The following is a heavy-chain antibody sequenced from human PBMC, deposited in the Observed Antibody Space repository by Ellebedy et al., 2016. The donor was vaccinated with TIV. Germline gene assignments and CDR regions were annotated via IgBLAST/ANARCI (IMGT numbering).Heavy chain of an antibody. V-gene: IGHV3-21*04. D-gene: IGHD3-16*01. CDR2: ISSTSGDI. CDR3: VTWGQSYGR. CDR1: GFSFGSHS. Sequence: GESLKISCVASGFSFGSHSMNWVRQAPGKGLEWVSSISSTSGDIQYADSVKGRFIISRDNAKRSLFLQMNSLRVDDTAVYYCVTWGQSYGRWGQGSLVTISS. J-gene: IGHJ4*02.